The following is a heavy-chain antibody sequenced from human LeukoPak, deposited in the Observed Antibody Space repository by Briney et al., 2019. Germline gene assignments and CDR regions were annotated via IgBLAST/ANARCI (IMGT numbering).Heavy chain of an antibody. J-gene: IGHJ5*02. D-gene: IGHD3-10*01. CDR1: GFTFSSSA. V-gene: IGHV3-23*01. CDR3: AKGGIYCFDP. Sequence: AGGSLRLSCAASGFTFSSSAMSWVRQAPGKGLEWVSAISGRDDSTYYADSVKGRFTISRDNSKSALYLQMNSLRAEDTAVYYCAKGGIYCFDPWGQGSLVTVSS. CDR2: ISGRDDST.